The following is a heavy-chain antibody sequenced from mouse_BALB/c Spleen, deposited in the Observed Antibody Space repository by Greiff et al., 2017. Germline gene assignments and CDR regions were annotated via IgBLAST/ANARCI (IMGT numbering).Heavy chain of an antibody. CDR3: TRGSGFAY. V-gene: IGHV6-6*02. CDR2: IRLKSNNYAT. CDR1: GFTFSNYW. Sequence: EVKVEESGGGLVQPGGSMKLSCVASGFTFSNYWMNWVRQSPEKGLEWVAEIRLKSNNYATHYAESVKGRFTISRDDSKSSVYLQMNNLRAEDTGIYYCTRGSGFAYWGQGTLVTVSA. D-gene: IGHD3-1*01. J-gene: IGHJ3*01.